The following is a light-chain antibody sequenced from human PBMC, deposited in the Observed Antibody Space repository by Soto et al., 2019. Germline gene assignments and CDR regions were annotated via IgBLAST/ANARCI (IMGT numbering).Light chain of an antibody. CDR1: SSNIGSNT. Sequence: QSVLTQPPSASGTPGQRVTISCSGSSSNIGSNTVNWYQHLPGTAPKLLIYSNNQPPSGVPDRFSGSKSGTSASLANSGLQAEDESDYYGSAYDDSLNGWVFCGGTKLTVL. CDR3: SAYDDSLNGWV. J-gene: IGLJ3*02. V-gene: IGLV1-44*01. CDR2: SNN.